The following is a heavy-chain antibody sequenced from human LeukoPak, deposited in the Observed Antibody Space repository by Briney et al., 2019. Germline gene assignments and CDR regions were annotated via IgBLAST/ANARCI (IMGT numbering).Heavy chain of an antibody. CDR3: ARRYYDTSGYYSLDY. V-gene: IGHV3-23*01. CDR2: ISESGGST. J-gene: IGHJ4*02. CDR1: GFTFSNYA. D-gene: IGHD3-22*01. Sequence: GGSLRLSCAASGFTFSNYAMSWVRQAPGKGLEWVSIISESGGSTNYADSVKGRFTISRDNSKNTLFLQMNSLRAEDTAVYYCARRYYDTSGYYSLDYWGLGTLVTVSS.